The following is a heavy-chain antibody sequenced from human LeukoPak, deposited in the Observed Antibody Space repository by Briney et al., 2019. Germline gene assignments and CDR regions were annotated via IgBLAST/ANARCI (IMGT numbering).Heavy chain of an antibody. CDR3: ARMEGITMVRGVIKGPLDY. CDR2: INPNSGGT. V-gene: IGHV1-2*02. J-gene: IGHJ4*02. Sequence: ASVKVSCKASGYTFTSYYMHWVRQAPGQGLEWMGWINPNSGGTNYAQKFQGRVTMTRDTSISTAYMELSRLRSDDTAVYYCARMEGITMVRGVIKGPLDYWGQGTLVTVSS. CDR1: GYTFTSYY. D-gene: IGHD3-10*01.